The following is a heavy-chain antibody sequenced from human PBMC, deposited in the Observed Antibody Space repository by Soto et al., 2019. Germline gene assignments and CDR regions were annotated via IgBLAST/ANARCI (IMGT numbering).Heavy chain of an antibody. J-gene: IGHJ3*01. CDR3: AKDRDGSGGP. CDR1: GFTFSSYG. Sequence: QVQLVESGGGVVQPGRSLRLSCAASGFTFSSYGMHWVRQAPGKGLEWVAVISYDGSNKYYADSVKGRFTISRDNSKNTLYLQMNSLRAEDTAVYYCAKDRDGSGGPWGQGTMVTVSS. V-gene: IGHV3-30*18. CDR2: ISYDGSNK. D-gene: IGHD2-15*01.